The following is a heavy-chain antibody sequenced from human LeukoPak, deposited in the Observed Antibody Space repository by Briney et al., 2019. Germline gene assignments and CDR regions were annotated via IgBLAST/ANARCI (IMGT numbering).Heavy chain of an antibody. D-gene: IGHD4-11*01. Sequence: PSETLSLTCTVSGGSISSYYWSWIRQPPGQGLEWIGYIYYSGSTSYNPSLKSRVTISVDTSKNQFSLKLSSVTAADTSVYYCARAKYSNPEAFDYWGQGTLVTVSS. J-gene: IGHJ4*02. V-gene: IGHV4-59*01. CDR3: ARAKYSNPEAFDY. CDR2: IYYSGST. CDR1: GGSISSYY.